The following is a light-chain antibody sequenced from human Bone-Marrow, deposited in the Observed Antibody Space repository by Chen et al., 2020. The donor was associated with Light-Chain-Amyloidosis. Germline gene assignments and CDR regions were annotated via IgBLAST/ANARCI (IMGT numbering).Light chain of an antibody. V-gene: IGLV1-40*01. Sequence: QSVLTQPPSVSGAPGQSVTISCTGSTSNIGAGFGVNWYQQRPGIAPKLRISGNNNRPSGFPDRFAASKSGTSAALAITRLQSEDEGAYYCQSYDSSLSGVVFGGGTKLTGL. CDR1: TSNIGAGFG. CDR2: GNN. J-gene: IGLJ2*01. CDR3: QSYDSSLSGVV.